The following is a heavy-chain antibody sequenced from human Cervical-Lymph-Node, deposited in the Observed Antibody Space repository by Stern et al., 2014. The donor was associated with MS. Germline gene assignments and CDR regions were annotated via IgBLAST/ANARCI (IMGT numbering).Heavy chain of an antibody. D-gene: IGHD3-22*01. V-gene: IGHV1-69*01. J-gene: IGHJ4*02. CDR2: IIPIFGTA. CDR3: ASRIGYDSSGTLDY. CDR1: GGTFSSYA. Sequence: VQLLESGAEVKKPGSSVKVSCKASGGTFSSYAISWVRQAPGQGLEWMGGIIPIFGTANYAQKFQGRVTITADESTSTADMELSSLRSEDTAVYYCASRIGYDSSGTLDYWGQGTLVTVSS.